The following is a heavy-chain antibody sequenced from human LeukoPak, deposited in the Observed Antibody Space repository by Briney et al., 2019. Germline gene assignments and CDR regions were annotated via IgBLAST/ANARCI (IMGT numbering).Heavy chain of an antibody. J-gene: IGHJ4*02. Sequence: SVTVSCKASRGTFSSYAISWVRQAPGQGLEWMGGIIPIFGTANYAQKFQGRVTITADESTSTAYMELSSLRSEDTAVYYCARDRYYYDSSGYEPGLFDYWGQGTLVTVSS. CDR3: ARDRYYYDSSGYEPGLFDY. CDR2: IIPIFGTA. D-gene: IGHD3-22*01. CDR1: RGTFSSYA. V-gene: IGHV1-69*01.